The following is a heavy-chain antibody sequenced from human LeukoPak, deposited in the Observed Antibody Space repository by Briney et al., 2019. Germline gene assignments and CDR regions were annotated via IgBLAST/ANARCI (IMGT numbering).Heavy chain of an antibody. CDR2: IKTDGSTT. J-gene: IGHJ4*02. D-gene: IGHD3-22*01. CDR3: ARVYETNGYLY. CDR1: GFTFSSSW. V-gene: IGHV3-74*01. Sequence: GGSLRLSCAASGFTFSSSWMHWVRQAPGKGLVWVSHIKTDGSTTAYADSVKGRFTISRDNAKNTVYLQMNSLRVEDTAVYYCARVYETNGYLYWGQGSLVTVSS.